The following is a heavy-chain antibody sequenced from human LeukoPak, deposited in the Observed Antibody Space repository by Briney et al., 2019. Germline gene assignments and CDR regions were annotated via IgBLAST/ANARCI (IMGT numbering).Heavy chain of an antibody. CDR2: IYYSGST. V-gene: IGHV4-39*01. J-gene: IGHJ4*02. D-gene: IGHD2-8*01. Sequence: PSETLSLTCAVYGGSFSGYYWGWIRQPPGKGVEWIGSIYYSGSTYYNPSLKSRVTISVDTSKNQFSLKLSSVTAADTAVYYCARHLPLIEGIDYWGQGTLVTVSS. CDR1: GGSFSGYY. CDR3: ARHLPLIEGIDY.